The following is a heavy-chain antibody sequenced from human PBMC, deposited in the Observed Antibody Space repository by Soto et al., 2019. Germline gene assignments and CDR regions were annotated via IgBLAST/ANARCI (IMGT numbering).Heavy chain of an antibody. CDR3: ATVSWGRYCSSTSCYRAFDY. V-gene: IGHV1-8*01. CDR1: GSTFTSYD. D-gene: IGHD2-2*01. CDR2: MNPNRGNT. J-gene: IGHJ4*02. Sequence: APVKVSCKASGSTFTSYDINWVRQATGQRHEWMGWMNPNRGNTGYAQKFQGRVTMTRNTSISTAYMELSSLRSEDTAVYYCATVSWGRYCSSTSCYRAFDYWGEGTLVTVSS.